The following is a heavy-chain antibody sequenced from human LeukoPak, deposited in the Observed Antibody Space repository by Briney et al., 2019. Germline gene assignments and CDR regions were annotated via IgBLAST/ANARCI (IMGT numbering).Heavy chain of an antibody. J-gene: IGHJ3*02. CDR2: TYYSGST. D-gene: IGHD1-7*01. Sequence: KPSETLSLTCTVSGGSISNYFWSWIRQPPGKGLEWIGSTYYSGSTYYNPSLKSRVTISVDTSKNQFSLKLSSVTAADTAVYYCARARYNWNYVEAFDIWGQGTMVTVSS. CDR1: GGSISNYF. V-gene: IGHV4-59*01. CDR3: ARARYNWNYVEAFDI.